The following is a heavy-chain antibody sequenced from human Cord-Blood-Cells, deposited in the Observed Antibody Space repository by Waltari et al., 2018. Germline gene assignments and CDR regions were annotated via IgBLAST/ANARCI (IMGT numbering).Heavy chain of an antibody. CDR2: INHSGST. V-gene: IGHV4-34*01. CDR1: GGSFSGYY. D-gene: IGHD6-6*01. CDR3: ARKCSSSDGGGFDY. Sequence: QVQLQQLGAGLLKPSETLSLTCAVYGGSFSGYYWSWIRQPPGKGLEWIGEINHSGSTNYNPALKSRVTISVDTSKNQFSLKLSSVTAADTAVYYCARKCSSSDGGGFDYWGQGTLVTVSS. J-gene: IGHJ4*02.